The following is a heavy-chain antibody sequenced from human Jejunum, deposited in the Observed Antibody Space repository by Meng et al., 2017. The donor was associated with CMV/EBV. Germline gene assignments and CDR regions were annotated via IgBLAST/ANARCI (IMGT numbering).Heavy chain of an antibody. V-gene: IGHV4-38-2*01. CDR2: FYRSGST. D-gene: IGHD4/OR15-4a*01. J-gene: IGHJ4*02. Sequence: ISSANYWGWIRQPAGKGLEWIGSFYRSGSTYYNPSLKSRVTISVDTSKNQFSRKLSSVTAADTAVYYCARQYTYSYDANGNELDHWGQGTLVTVSS. CDR1: ISSANY. CDR3: ARQYTYSYDANGNELDH.